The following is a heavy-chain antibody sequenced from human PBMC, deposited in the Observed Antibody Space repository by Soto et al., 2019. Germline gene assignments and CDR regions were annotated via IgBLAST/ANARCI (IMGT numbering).Heavy chain of an antibody. CDR2: ISDSGNTI. D-gene: IGHD5-12*01. J-gene: IGHJ4*02. CDR1: GFTFSDYY. Sequence: GGSLRLSCAASGFTFSDYYMSWIRQAPGKGLEWLSYISDSGNTIYYADSVKGRFTISRDNAKHSVYLQMSSLSAEDTAVYYCASDSDISRMEIYFDYWGQGTLVTVSS. V-gene: IGHV3-11*01. CDR3: ASDSDISRMEIYFDY.